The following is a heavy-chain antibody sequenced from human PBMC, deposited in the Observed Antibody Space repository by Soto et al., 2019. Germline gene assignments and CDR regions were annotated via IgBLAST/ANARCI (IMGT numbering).Heavy chain of an antibody. CDR2: IYHSGST. D-gene: IGHD2-15*01. V-gene: IGHV4-4*02. J-gene: IGHJ4*02. CDR1: SGSISSSNW. CDR3: ATVRRGYRSGGSCYSSYFDY. Sequence: QVQLQESGPGLVKPSGTLSRTCAVSSGSISSSNWWSWVRQPPGKGLEWIGEIYHSGSTNYNPSRKSRVTISVDNSKNQFSLKLSSVTAADTAVYYCATVRRGYRSGGSCYSSYFDYWGQGTLVTVSS.